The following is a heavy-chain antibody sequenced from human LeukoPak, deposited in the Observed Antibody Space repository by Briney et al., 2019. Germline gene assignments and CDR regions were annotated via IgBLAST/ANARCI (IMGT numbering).Heavy chain of an antibody. Sequence: SETLSLTCTVSGGSISSGSYDWGWIRQPGGKGLEWIGRIYTSGSTNYNPSLKSRVTISVDTSKNQFSLKLSSVTAADTAVYYCARGYYDSSGHFDYWGQGTLVTVSS. D-gene: IGHD3-22*01. CDR1: GGSISSGSYD. V-gene: IGHV4-61*02. CDR2: IYTSGST. CDR3: ARGYYDSSGHFDY. J-gene: IGHJ4*02.